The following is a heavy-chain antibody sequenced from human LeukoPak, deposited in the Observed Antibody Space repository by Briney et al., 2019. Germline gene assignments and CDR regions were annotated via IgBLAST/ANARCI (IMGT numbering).Heavy chain of an antibody. D-gene: IGHD1-26*01. V-gene: IGHV3-33*01. CDR1: GFTFSSYG. CDR3: ARDRDGSYDRGPRDAFDI. Sequence: GGSLRLSCAASGFTFSSYGMHWVRQAPGKGLEWVAVIWYDGSNKYYADSVKGRFTISRDNSKNTLYLQVNSLRAEDTAVYYCARDRDGSYDRGPRDAFDIWGQGTMVTVSS. J-gene: IGHJ3*02. CDR2: IWYDGSNK.